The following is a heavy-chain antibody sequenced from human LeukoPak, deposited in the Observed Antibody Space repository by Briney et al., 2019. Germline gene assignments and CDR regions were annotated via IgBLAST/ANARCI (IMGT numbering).Heavy chain of an antibody. CDR3: SRLKFYDSTGYSPGHYMDV. CDR1: GGPMYSYY. CDR2: LYPGGSA. V-gene: IGHV4-4*07. J-gene: IGHJ6*03. Sequence: PSETLSLTCAVSGGPMYSYYWAWIRQTAEKGLEWIGRLYPGGSANYNPSLKSRLTMSVDTSKNQFALKLSAVTAADTAVYYCSRLKFYDSTGYSPGHYMDVWGKGTTVTVSS. D-gene: IGHD3-22*01.